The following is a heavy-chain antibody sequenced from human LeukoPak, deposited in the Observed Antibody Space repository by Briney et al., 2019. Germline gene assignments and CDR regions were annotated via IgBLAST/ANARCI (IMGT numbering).Heavy chain of an antibody. Sequence: GGSLKLSGAASEFTFSRYGMNWVRQPQGKGLQWVSSISWNSSYIYYAESVKGRFTISRDNAKNSLFLQMNTLRAEDTAVYYCASGSYSFDFWGQGALVTVSS. J-gene: IGHJ4*02. D-gene: IGHD1-26*01. V-gene: IGHV3-21*06. CDR3: ASGSYSFDF. CDR2: ISWNSSYI. CDR1: EFTFSRYG.